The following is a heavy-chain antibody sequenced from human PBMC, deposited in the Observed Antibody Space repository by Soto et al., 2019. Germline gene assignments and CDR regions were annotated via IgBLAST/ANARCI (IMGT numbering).Heavy chain of an antibody. J-gene: IGHJ4*02. Sequence: GGSLRLSCAASGFTFSSYWMSWVRQAPGKGLEWVANIKQDGSEKYYVDSVKGRFTISRDNAKNSLYLQMNSLRAEDTAVYYCARAKYYYDSSGPLDYWGQGTLVTVSS. CDR1: GFTFSSYW. CDR3: ARAKYYYDSSGPLDY. CDR2: IKQDGSEK. V-gene: IGHV3-7*05. D-gene: IGHD3-22*01.